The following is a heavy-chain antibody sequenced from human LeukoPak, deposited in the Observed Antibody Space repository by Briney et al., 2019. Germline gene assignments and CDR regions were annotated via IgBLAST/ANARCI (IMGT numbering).Heavy chain of an antibody. CDR1: GFTFSGFA. J-gene: IGHJ6*01. CDR3: AKMKGHPLAKYYMDV. Sequence: LTGGSLRLSCAASGFTFSGFAMSWVRRTPGKGLEWVSGISGSGDNTLYADSVKGRFTISRDNSKNTLYLEMNSLRAEDTAIYYCAKMKGHPLAKYYMDVWGQGTTVTVSS. CDR2: ISGSGDNT. V-gene: IGHV3-23*01. D-gene: IGHD4/OR15-4a*01.